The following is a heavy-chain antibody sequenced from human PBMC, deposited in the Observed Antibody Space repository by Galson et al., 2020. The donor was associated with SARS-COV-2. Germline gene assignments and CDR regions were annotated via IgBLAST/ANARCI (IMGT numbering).Heavy chain of an antibody. CDR1: GFSFNDAW. D-gene: IGHD3-9*01. V-gene: IGHV3-15*01. CDR2: IKSKKSGGTI. Sequence: GGSLSLTCVASGFSFNDAWMSWVRQPPGQGLGRVGRIKSKKSGGTIDYPAPVKGSCTISRDDSKNTLFLHMDSLRIEDTGVYYCTTKFLVETGLGWGHGTLVTVSS. J-gene: IGHJ4*01. CDR3: TTKFLVETGLG.